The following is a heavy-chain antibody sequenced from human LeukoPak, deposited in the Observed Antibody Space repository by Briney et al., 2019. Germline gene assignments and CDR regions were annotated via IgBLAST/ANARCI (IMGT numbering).Heavy chain of an antibody. J-gene: IGHJ4*02. CDR3: ARDGRYSSGWYDY. V-gene: IGHV4-59*01. CDR2: IYYSGST. Sequence: PSETLSLTCTVSGGSISIYYWSWIRQPPGEGLEWIGYIYYSGSTNYNPSLKSRVTISVDTSKNQFSLKLSSVTAADTAVYYCARDGRYSSGWYDYWGQGTLVTVSS. D-gene: IGHD6-19*01. CDR1: GGSISIYY.